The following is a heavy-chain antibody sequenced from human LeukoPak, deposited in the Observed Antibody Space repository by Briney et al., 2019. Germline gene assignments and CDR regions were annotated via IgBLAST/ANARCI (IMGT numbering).Heavy chain of an antibody. V-gene: IGHV4-59*01. D-gene: IGHD1-26*01. CDR1: GVSINSSY. CDR3: ARDRSGSYSRYYYYGMDV. CDR2: IYYSGST. J-gene: IGHJ6*02. Sequence: SETLSLTCTASGVSINSSYWSSIRQPPGKGLEWIGYIYYSGSTNYNPSLKSRVTISVGTSKNQFSLRLSSVTAADTAVYYCARDRSGSYSRYYYYGMDVWGQGTTVTVSS.